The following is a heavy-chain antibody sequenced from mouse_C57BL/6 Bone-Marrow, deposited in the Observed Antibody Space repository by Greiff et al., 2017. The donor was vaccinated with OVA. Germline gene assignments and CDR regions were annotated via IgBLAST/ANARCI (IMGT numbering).Heavy chain of an antibody. V-gene: IGHV5-6*01. CDR1: GFTFSSYG. CDR3: ARDPLPYFDY. CDR2: ISSGGSYT. D-gene: IGHD5-5*01. J-gene: IGHJ2*01. Sequence: EVQVVESGGDLVKPGGSLKLSCAASGFTFSSYGMSWVRQTPDKRLEWVATISSGGSYTYYPDSVKGRFTISRDNAKNTLYLQMSSLKSEDTAMYYCARDPLPYFDYWGQGTTLTGSS.